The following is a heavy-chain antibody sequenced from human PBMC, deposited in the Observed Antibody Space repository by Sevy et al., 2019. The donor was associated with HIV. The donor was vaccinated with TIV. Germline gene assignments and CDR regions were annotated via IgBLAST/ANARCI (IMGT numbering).Heavy chain of an antibody. CDR3: ARWAPGDGYRGAFDY. Sequence: SVKVSCKASGGTFSSYAISWVRQAPGQGLEWMGGIIPIFGTANYAQKFQGRVTITADESTSTAYMELSSLRSEDTAVYYCARWAPGDGYRGAFDYWGQGTLVTVSS. CDR1: GGTFSSYA. V-gene: IGHV1-69*13. J-gene: IGHJ4*02. CDR2: IIPIFGTA. D-gene: IGHD2-21*01.